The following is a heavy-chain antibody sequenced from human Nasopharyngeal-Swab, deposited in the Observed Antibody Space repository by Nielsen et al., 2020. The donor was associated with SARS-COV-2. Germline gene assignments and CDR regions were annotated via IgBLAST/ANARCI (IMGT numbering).Heavy chain of an antibody. V-gene: IGHV3-9*01. CDR1: GFTFGEYV. CDR2: ISWNSRSI. CDR3: ATLVATDGYSDY. D-gene: IGHD5-12*01. Sequence: GGSLRLSCAASGFTFGEYVMHWVRQAPGKGLEWVSEISWNSRSIAYADSVKGRFTISRDNAKNSLYLQMNSLTTEDTALYYCATLVATDGYSDYWGQGTLVIVSS. J-gene: IGHJ4*02.